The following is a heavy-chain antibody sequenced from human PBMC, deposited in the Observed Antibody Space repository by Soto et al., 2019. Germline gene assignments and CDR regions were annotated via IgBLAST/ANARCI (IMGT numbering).Heavy chain of an antibody. J-gene: IGHJ4*02. CDR1: GFTFTSSA. CDR3: AAAAVPATAFFDC. CDR2: IVVGSGNT. V-gene: IGHV1-58*01. D-gene: IGHD2-2*01. Sequence: SVKVSCKASGFTFTSSAVQWVRQARGQRLEWIGWIVVGSGNTNYAQKFQERVTITRDMSKSTAYMELSSLRSEDTAVYYCAAAAVPATAFFDCWGQGTLVTVSS.